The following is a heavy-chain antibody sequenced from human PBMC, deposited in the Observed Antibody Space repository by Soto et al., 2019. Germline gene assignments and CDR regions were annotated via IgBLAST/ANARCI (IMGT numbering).Heavy chain of an antibody. CDR3: ARDPIYSSGWPDYYYGMDV. CDR2: ISSSGSTI. D-gene: IGHD6-19*01. CDR1: GFTFSDYY. V-gene: IGHV3-11*01. J-gene: IGHJ6*02. Sequence: PGVSLSLSCAASGFTFSDYYMSWIRQAPGKGLEWVSYISSSGSTIYYADSVKGRFTISRDNAKNSLYLQMNSLRAEDTAVYYCARDPIYSSGWPDYYYGMDVWGQGTTVTVSS.